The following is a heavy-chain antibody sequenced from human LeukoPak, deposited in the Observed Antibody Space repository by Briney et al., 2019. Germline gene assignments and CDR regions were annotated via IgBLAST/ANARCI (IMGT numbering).Heavy chain of an antibody. V-gene: IGHV4-39*01. J-gene: IGHJ4*02. CDR2: IYFSGGT. CDR3: ARQTGSGLFSLP. CDR1: GDSISGSNCY. D-gene: IGHD3-10*01. Sequence: SETLSLTCTVSGDSISGSNCYWGWIRQPPGKGLEWIGSIYFSGGTYYNASLKSRVTISVDTSKNQFSLKLSSVTAADTAVYYCARQTGSGLFSLPGGQGTLVTVSS.